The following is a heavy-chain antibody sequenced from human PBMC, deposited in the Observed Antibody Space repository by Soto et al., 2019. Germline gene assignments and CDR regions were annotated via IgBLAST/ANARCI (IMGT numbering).Heavy chain of an antibody. CDR1: GGSISSSNW. Sequence: QVQLQESGPGLVKPSGTLSLTCAVSGGSISSSNWWSWVRQPPGKGLEWIGEIYHSGSTNYNPSLTSRITISVDKSKNQFSLKLSFVTAADTAVYYCAREGAIATSYFDYWGEGTLVTVSS. J-gene: IGHJ4*02. CDR3: AREGAIATSYFDY. V-gene: IGHV4-4*02. D-gene: IGHD5-12*01. CDR2: IYHSGST.